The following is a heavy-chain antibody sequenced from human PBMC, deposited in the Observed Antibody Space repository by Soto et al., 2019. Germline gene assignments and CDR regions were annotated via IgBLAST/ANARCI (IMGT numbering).Heavy chain of an antibody. D-gene: IGHD5-18*01. J-gene: IGHJ4*02. CDR1: GFTFSNYY. CDR2: ISASGSFR. CDR3: AKAGKMWIQFPPDY. Sequence: EVQLVESGGGLVKPGGSLRLSCTASGFTFSNYYMNWVRQAPGKGLEWVSSISASGSFRYYADSVKGRFTISRDNAKNSLNLQMNSLRAEDTAVYYCAKAGKMWIQFPPDYWGQGTLVTVSS. V-gene: IGHV3-21*01.